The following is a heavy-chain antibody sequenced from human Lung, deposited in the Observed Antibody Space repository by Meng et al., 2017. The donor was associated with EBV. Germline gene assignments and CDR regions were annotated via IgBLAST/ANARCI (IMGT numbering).Heavy chain of an antibody. CDR3: ARVEVGITSGDY. Sequence: QVQLVQAGAEVKKPGSSVKVACKTSGGSFSTHTFSWVRQAPGQGLEWMGGLIAYNGNTNYAQKLQGRLTMTTDTSTSTAYMELRSLRSDDTAVYYCARVEVGITSGDYWGQGTLVTVSS. V-gene: IGHV1-18*01. CDR2: LIAYNGNT. D-gene: IGHD1-26*01. CDR1: GGSFSTHT. J-gene: IGHJ4*02.